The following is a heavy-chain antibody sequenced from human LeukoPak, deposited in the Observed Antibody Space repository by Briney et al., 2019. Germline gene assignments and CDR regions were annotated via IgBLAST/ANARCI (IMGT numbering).Heavy chain of an antibody. V-gene: IGHV3-7*01. CDR1: EFTFSSYW. D-gene: IGHD2-21*01. J-gene: IGHJ6*02. CDR2: IKQDGSEK. CDR3: ARYCGGDCYGMDV. Sequence: GGSLRLSCTASEFTFSSYWMSWVRQAPGKGLEWVANIKQDGSEKYYVDSVKGRFIISRDNAKNSLYLQMNSLRAEDTAVYYCARYCGGDCYGMDVWGQGTTVTVSS.